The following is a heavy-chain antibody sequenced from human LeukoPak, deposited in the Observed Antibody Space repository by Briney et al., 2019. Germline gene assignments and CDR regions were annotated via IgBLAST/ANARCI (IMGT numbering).Heavy chain of an antibody. D-gene: IGHD1-26*01. CDR3: ARALTKWELPTTYAFDI. J-gene: IGHJ3*02. Sequence: GGSLKISCKGSGYRFTSYWIGWVRQMPGKGLEWMGIIYPGDSDTRYSLSFQGQVTISADKSISTAYLQWSSLKASDTAMYYCARALTKWELPTTYAFDIWGQGTMVTVSS. CDR2: IYPGDSDT. CDR1: GYRFTSYW. V-gene: IGHV5-51*01.